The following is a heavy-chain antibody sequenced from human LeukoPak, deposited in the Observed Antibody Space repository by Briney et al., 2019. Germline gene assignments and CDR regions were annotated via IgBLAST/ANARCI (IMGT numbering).Heavy chain of an antibody. J-gene: IGHJ5*02. CDR3: ARITMSRFDP. CDR2: IRYDGSNK. CDR1: GFTFSSYG. D-gene: IGHD3-10*02. V-gene: IGHV3-30*02. Sequence: SGGSLRLSCAASGFTFSSYGMHWVRQAPGKGLEWVAFIRYDGSNKYYADSVKGRFTISRDNSKNTLYLQMNSLRAEDTAVYYCARITMSRFDPWGQGTLVTVS.